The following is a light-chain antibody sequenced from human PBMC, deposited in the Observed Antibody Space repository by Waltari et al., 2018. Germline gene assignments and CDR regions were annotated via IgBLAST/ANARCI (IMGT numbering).Light chain of an antibody. Sequence: QSALTQPASVSRSPGQSITISCTGTTSTFGSYALVSWYQQHPDKGPNLMVYEGTKRPPGISTRFPGAKSGNTASLTTSGLQAEDDADYYCCSYAGNTVWVFGGGTKLTVL. CDR2: EGT. CDR1: TSTFGSYAL. V-gene: IGLV2-23*01. J-gene: IGLJ3*02. CDR3: CSYAGNTVWV.